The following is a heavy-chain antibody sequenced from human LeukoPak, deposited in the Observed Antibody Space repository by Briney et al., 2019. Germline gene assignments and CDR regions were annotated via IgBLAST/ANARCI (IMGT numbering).Heavy chain of an antibody. Sequence: GSLRLSCSASGFTFDDYAMHWVRQAPGKGLEWVSLISGDGGSTYYADSVKGRFTISRDNSKNSLYLQMNSLRTEDTALYYCAKGPTYSSGWNLDYWGQGTLVTVSS. V-gene: IGHV3-43*02. CDR2: ISGDGGST. D-gene: IGHD6-19*01. CDR3: AKGPTYSSGWNLDY. J-gene: IGHJ4*02. CDR1: GFTFDDYA.